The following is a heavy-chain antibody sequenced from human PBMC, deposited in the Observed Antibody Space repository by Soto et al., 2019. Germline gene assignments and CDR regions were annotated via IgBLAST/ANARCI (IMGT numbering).Heavy chain of an antibody. J-gene: IGHJ4*02. Sequence: QVHLVQSGAEVKKPGASVKVSCKASGYTFPSYGITWVRQAPGQGLEWMGWISAHNGNTDYAQKRQGRVIVTRDTSTSTAYMELRSLISDDTAVHYCARGRYGDYWGQGALVTVSS. CDR1: GYTFPSYG. D-gene: IGHD1-1*01. V-gene: IGHV1-18*01. CDR2: ISAHNGNT. CDR3: ARGRYGDY.